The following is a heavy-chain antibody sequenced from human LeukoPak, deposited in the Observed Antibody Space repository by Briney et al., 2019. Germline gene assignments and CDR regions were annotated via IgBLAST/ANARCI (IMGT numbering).Heavy chain of an antibody. V-gene: IGHV1-18*01. D-gene: IGHD6-19*01. CDR2: ISAYNGNT. J-gene: IGHJ4*02. CDR1: GYTFTSYG. Sequence: GASVKVSCKASGYTFTSYGISWVRQAPGQGLEWMGWISAYNGNTNYAQKLQGRVTMTTDTSTSTAYMELRSLGSDDTAVYYCARDLKRGYSSGRYSWGTGSSNDYWGQGTLVTVSS. CDR3: ARDLKRGYSSGRYSWGTGSSNDY.